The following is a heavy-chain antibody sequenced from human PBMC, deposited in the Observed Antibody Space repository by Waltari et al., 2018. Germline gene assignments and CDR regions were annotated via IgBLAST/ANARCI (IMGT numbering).Heavy chain of an antibody. J-gene: IGHJ3*02. CDR2: IYHSGST. CDR1: GYSISSGYY. CDR3: ARHINPGSTRAAFDI. D-gene: IGHD2-2*01. V-gene: IGHV4-38-2*01. Sequence: QVQLQESGPGLVKPSETLSLTCAVSGYSISSGYYWGWLRQPPGKGLEWIGSIYHSGSTYYNPSLKSRVTISVDTSKNQFSLKLSSVTAADTAVYYCARHINPGSTRAAFDIWGQGTMVTVSS.